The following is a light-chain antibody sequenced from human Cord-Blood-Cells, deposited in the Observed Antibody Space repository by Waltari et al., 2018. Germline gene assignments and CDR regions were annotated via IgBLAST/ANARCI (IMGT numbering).Light chain of an antibody. CDR1: SSNIGSNY. CDR3: ASWDDSLSGL. Sequence: QSVLTQPPSASGTPGQRVTISCSGSSSNIGSNYVYWYQQLQGTAPKLLICRNNQRPSVVPDRFSGSKSGTSASLSISGLRSEDEADYYCASWDDSLSGLFGGGTKLTVL. CDR2: RNN. V-gene: IGLV1-47*01. J-gene: IGLJ3*02.